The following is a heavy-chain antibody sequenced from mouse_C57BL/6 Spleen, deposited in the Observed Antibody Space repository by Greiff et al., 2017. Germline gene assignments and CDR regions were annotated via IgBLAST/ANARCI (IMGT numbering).Heavy chain of an antibody. CDR3: ARSPLTTVVATRAMDY. Sequence: QVQLQQSGAELMKPGASVKLSCKATGYTFTGYWIEWVKQRPGHGLEWIGEILPGSGSTNYNEKFKGKATFTADTSSNTAYMQLISLTTEDSAIYYCARSPLTTVVATRAMDYWGQGTSVTVSS. CDR2: ILPGSGST. CDR1: GYTFTGYW. D-gene: IGHD1-1*01. V-gene: IGHV1-9*01. J-gene: IGHJ4*01.